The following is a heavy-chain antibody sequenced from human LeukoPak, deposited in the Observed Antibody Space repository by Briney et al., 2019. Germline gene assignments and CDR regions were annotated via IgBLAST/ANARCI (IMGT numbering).Heavy chain of an antibody. V-gene: IGHV3-30*04. CDR2: ISYDGRQN. CDR3: ATWAATILGTDY. D-gene: IGHD3-3*01. J-gene: IGHJ4*02. Sequence: GGSLRLSCAASGFTFSTYAMNWVRQAPGKGLEWVAVISYDGRQNYYADSVKGRFTISRDNSKNTLYLQMNSLRAEDTAVYYCATWAATILGTDYWGQGTLVTVSS. CDR1: GFTFSTYA.